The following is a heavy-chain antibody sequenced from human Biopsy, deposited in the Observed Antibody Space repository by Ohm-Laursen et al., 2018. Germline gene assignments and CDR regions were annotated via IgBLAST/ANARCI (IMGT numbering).Heavy chain of an antibody. CDR2: IFYSANT. J-gene: IGHJ4*02. Sequence: TLSLTCTVSGGSISNGAYYWNWIRHHPGKGLEWIGNIFYSANTYYNPSLKSRVTISVDTSKNQFSLKLSSVTAADTAVYYCARLGSGDYFPTFFDFWGQGALVTVSS. D-gene: IGHD5-12*01. CDR1: GGSISNGAYY. CDR3: ARLGSGDYFPTFFDF. V-gene: IGHV4-31*03.